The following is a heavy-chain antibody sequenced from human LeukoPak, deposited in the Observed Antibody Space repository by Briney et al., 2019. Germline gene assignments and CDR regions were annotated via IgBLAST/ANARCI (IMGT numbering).Heavy chain of an antibody. CDR1: GGSISSGDYY. V-gene: IGHV4-30-4*01. CDR3: ARDPYTSGLDAFDI. J-gene: IGHJ3*02. CDR2: IYYSGST. Sequence: PSETLSLTCTVSGGSISSGDYYWSWIRQPPGKGLEWIGYIYYSGSTNYNPSLKSRVTISVDTSKNQFSLKLSSVTAADTAVYYCARDPYTSGLDAFDIWGQGTMVTVSS. D-gene: IGHD6-19*01.